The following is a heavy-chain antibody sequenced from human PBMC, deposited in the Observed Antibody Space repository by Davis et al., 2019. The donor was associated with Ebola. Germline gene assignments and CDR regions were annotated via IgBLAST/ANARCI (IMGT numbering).Heavy chain of an antibody. CDR2: IIGSSTT. D-gene: IGHD3-10*01. V-gene: IGHV3-23*01. CDR1: GFAFSSYA. J-gene: IGHJ6*02. CDR3: ASGWREYYYYGLDV. Sequence: GESLKISCAASGFAFSSYAMTWVRQAPGKGLEWVSTIIGSSTTYYADSVKGRFTLSRDNSENTLYLEMNTLRAEDTAVYYCASGWREYYYYGLDVWGQGTTVTVSS.